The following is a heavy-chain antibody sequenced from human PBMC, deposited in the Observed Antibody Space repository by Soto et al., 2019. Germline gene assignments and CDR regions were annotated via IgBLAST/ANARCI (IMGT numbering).Heavy chain of an antibody. Sequence: ASVKVSCKASGYSFTDYHIHWVRQATGQGLEWMGWMNPNSGNTGYAQKFQGRVTMTRNTSISTAYMELSSLRSEDTAVYYCARGRVATRTWGQGTLVTVSS. V-gene: IGHV1-8*02. CDR3: ARGRVATRT. D-gene: IGHD5-12*01. CDR1: GYSFTDYH. CDR2: MNPNSGNT. J-gene: IGHJ5*02.